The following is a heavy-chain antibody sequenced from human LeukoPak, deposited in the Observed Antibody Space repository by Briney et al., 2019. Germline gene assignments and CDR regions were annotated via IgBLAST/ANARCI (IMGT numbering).Heavy chain of an antibody. CDR2: ISSSSSYI. J-gene: IGHJ3*02. V-gene: IGHV3-21*04. Sequence: PGGSLRLSCAASGFTFSSYSMNWVRQAPGKGLEWVSSISSSSSYIYYADSVKGRFTISRDDSKNTAHLQMTRLKTEDTAVYYCTRRAWGSGWGAFDIWGQGTMVTVPS. CDR3: TRRAWGSGWGAFDI. CDR1: GFTFSSYS. D-gene: IGHD6-19*01.